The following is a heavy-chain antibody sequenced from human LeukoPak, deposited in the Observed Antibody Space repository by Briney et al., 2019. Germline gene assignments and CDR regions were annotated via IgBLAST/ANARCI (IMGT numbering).Heavy chain of an antibody. J-gene: IGHJ4*02. CDR2: ISGSGDST. V-gene: IGHV3-23*01. CDR1: GFTFSSRA. D-gene: IGHD3-10*01. CDR3: AKSLDGSGSYYIGDY. Sequence: GGSLRLSCAASGFTFSSRAMNWVRQAPGKGLEWVSTISGSGDSTYYADSVADRFIISRDNSKNTLYLQMNSLRAEDTALYFCAKSLDGSGSYYIGDYWGQGTLVTVSS.